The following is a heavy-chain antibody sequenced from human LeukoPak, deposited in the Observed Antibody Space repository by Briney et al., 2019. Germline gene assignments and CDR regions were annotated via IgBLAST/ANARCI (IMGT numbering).Heavy chain of an antibody. Sequence: GGSLRLSCAASGFTFRSHWMHWVRQAPGKGLVWVARINGDGTGTNYADSVKGRFSISRDNVESTVYLQMNSLKDEDTAVYYCVRGISMVRGVPPDYWGQGILVTVSS. CDR3: VRGISMVRGVPPDY. CDR2: INGDGTGT. D-gene: IGHD3-10*01. V-gene: IGHV3-74*01. CDR1: GFTFRSHW. J-gene: IGHJ4*02.